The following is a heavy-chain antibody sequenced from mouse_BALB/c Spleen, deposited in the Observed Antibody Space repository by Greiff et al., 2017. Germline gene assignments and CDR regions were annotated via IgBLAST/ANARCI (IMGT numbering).Heavy chain of an antibody. Sequence: LQQSGAELMKPGASVKISCKATGYTFSSYWIEWVKQRPGHGLEWIGEILPGSGSTNYNEKFKGKATFTADTSSNTAYMQLSSLTSEDSAVYYCARTARATSWFAYWGQGTLVTVSA. V-gene: IGHV1-9*01. CDR3: ARTARATSWFAY. D-gene: IGHD3-1*01. CDR2: ILPGSGST. CDR1: GYTFSSYW. J-gene: IGHJ3*01.